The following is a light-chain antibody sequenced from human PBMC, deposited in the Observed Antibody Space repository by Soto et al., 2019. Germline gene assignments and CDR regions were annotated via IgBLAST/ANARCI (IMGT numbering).Light chain of an antibody. V-gene: IGKV4-1*01. CDR2: WAS. J-gene: IGKJ4*01. Sequence: DIVMTQTPDSLAVSLGERVTINCKSSQSVLYSSNNKNYLAWYQQKPGQPPKLLIYWASTRESGVPYRFSGSGSGTDFPLAISSLQAEAVAVYYCQQYYSTPLTFGGGNKVAIK. CDR1: QSVLYSSNNKNY. CDR3: QQYYSTPLT.